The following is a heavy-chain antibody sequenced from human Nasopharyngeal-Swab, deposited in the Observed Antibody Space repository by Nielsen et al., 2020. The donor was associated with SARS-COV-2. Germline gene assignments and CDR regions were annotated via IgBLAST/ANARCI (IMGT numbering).Heavy chain of an antibody. J-gene: IGHJ6*03. CDR2: ISSSGSTI. CDR1: GFTFSDYY. CDR3: AKPTGTPLYYYMDV. V-gene: IGHV3-11*01. Sequence: GGSLRLSCAASGFTFSDYYMSWIRQAPGKGLEWVSYISSSGSTIYYADSVKGRFTISRDNAKNSLYLQMNSLRVEDTAVYYCAKPTGTPLYYYMDVWGRGTTVTVSS. D-gene: IGHD1-1*01.